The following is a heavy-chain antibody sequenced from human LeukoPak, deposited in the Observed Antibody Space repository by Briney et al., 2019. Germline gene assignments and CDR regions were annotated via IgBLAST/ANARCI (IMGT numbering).Heavy chain of an antibody. CDR2: TYYRSKWYN. D-gene: IGHD1-26*01. CDR1: GASITVYY. CDR3: ARINSGSYSYAFDI. V-gene: IGHV6-1*01. J-gene: IGHJ3*02. Sequence: SETLSLTCSVSGASITVYYWNWIRQSPSRGLEWLGRTYYRSKWYNDYAVSVKSRITINPDTSKNQFSLQLNSVTPEDTAVYYCARINSGSYSYAFDIWGQGTMVTVSS.